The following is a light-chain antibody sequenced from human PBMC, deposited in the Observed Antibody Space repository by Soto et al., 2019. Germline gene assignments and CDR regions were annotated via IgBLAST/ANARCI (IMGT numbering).Light chain of an antibody. J-gene: IGKJ5*01. V-gene: IGKV3-11*01. Sequence: ELVLTQSPATLSSFPGYRATLSCRASQSVSGNLAWYQHKPGQAPRLLIYGASSRATGIPDRFSGSGSGTDFTLTISSLQPEDFATYYCQQSYSTPITFGQGTRLEIK. CDR1: QSVSGN. CDR2: GAS. CDR3: QQSYSTPIT.